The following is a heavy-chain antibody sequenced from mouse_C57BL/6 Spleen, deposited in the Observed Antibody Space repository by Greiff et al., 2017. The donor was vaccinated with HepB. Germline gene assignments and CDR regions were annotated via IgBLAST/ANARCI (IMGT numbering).Heavy chain of an antibody. CDR2: IYPGDGDT. D-gene: IGHD2-1*01. Sequence: QVQLQQSGAELVKPGASVKISCKASGYAFSSSWMNWVKQRPGKGLEWIGQIYPGDGDTNYNGKFKGKATLTAYKSSSTAYMQLSSLTSEDSAVYFCARWGLLFFDYWGQGTTLTVSS. CDR1: GYAFSSSW. V-gene: IGHV1-80*01. J-gene: IGHJ2*01. CDR3: ARWGLLFFDY.